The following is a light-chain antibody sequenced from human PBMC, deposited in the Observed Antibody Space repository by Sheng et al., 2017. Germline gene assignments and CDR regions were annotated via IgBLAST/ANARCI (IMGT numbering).Light chain of an antibody. J-gene: IGKJ3*01. Sequence: EIVLTQSPGTLSLSPGEEATLSCRASQTIDLNFLAWYQQKPGQAPRLLIYGATSRATGIPARFSGSGSGTDFNLTISRLEPEDFAVYYCQQYGTSIGFTFGPGTKLD. CDR3: QQYGTSIGFT. CDR1: QTIDLNF. V-gene: IGKV3-20*01. CDR2: GAT.